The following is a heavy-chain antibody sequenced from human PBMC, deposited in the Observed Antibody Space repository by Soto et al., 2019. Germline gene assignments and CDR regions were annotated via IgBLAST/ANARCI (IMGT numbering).Heavy chain of an antibody. D-gene: IGHD1-26*01. V-gene: IGHV5-51*01. CDR2: IYPADSDT. CDR3: AKYSGSYHSNFDY. Sequence: EVQLVQSGAEVKKPGESLKISCKGSGYSFTTYWIGWLRQMPGKGLECMGIIYPADSDTRYGPSFQGQVTISVDKSISTAYLQWSSLKASDTAMYYCAKYSGSYHSNFDYWGQGTLVTVSS. CDR1: GYSFTTYW. J-gene: IGHJ4*02.